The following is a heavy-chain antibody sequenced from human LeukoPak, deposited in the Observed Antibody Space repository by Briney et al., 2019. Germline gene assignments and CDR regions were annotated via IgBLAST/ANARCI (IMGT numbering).Heavy chain of an antibody. CDR3: ARNNNFVGATNNDAFDI. CDR1: GGSISRNY. J-gene: IGHJ3*02. D-gene: IGHD1-26*01. CDR2: MFCTGTT. Sequence: SETLSLTCTVSGGSISRNYWSWIRQAPGKGLGWIAYMFCTGTTNYNPSLKSRLTTSIDTSKSQFSLKLSSVTAADTAVYYCARNNNFVGATNNDAFDIWGQGTMVTVS. V-gene: IGHV4-59*01.